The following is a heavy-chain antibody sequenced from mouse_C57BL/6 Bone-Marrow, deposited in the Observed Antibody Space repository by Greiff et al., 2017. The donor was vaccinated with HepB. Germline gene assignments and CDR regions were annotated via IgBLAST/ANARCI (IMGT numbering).Heavy chain of an antibody. V-gene: IGHV14-2*01. Sequence: VTLKVSGAELVKPGASVKLSCTASGFNIKDYYMHWVKQRTEQGLEWIGRIDPEAGETKYAPKFQGKATITADTSSNTAYLQLSSLTSEDTAVYYCASSSYWYFDVWGTGTTVTVSS. CDR3: ASSSYWYFDV. CDR2: IDPEAGET. J-gene: IGHJ1*03. D-gene: IGHD1-1*01. CDR1: GFNIKDYY.